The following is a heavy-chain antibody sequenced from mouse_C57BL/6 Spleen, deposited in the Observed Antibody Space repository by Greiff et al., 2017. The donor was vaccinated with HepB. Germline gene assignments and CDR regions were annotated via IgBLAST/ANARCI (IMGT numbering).Heavy chain of an antibody. CDR1: GYTFTSYG. CDR3: ARCSITTVVEKPFAY. Sequence: QVQLQQSGAELARPGASVKLSCKASGYTFTSYGISWVKQRTGQGLEWIGEIYPRSGHTYYNEKFKGKATMTADKSSSTAYMEIRSLTSEDSAVYFCARCSITTVVEKPFAYWGQGTLVTVAA. CDR2: IYPRSGHT. V-gene: IGHV1-81*01. J-gene: IGHJ3*01. D-gene: IGHD1-1*01.